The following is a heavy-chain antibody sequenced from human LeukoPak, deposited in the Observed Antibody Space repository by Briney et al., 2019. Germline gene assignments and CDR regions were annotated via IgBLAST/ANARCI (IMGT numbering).Heavy chain of an antibody. CDR2: INHSGST. CDR3: ARGSYRYYYDSSGYYPRVYFDY. J-gene: IGHJ4*02. Sequence: PSETLSLTCAVYGGSFSGYYWSWIRQPPGKGLEWIGEINHSGSTNYNPSLKSRVTISVDTSKNQFSLKLSSLTAADTAVYYCARGSYRYYYDSSGYYPRVYFDYWGQGTLVTVSS. V-gene: IGHV4-34*01. D-gene: IGHD3-22*01. CDR1: GGSFSGYY.